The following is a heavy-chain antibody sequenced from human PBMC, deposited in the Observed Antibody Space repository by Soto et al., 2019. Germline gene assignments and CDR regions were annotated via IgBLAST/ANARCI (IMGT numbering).Heavy chain of an antibody. CDR2: ISNDGSRE. D-gene: IGHD3-3*01. CDR1: GFTFSNYG. Sequence: QVQLVESGGGVVQRGRSLRLSCTASGFTFSNYGMHWVRQAPGKGLEWVAVISNDGSREYYADSLKGRFTISRDNSENTLSLQMNSLRGEDTAVYYCAEDYDFWSGPDYWGQGTLVTVSS. CDR3: AEDYDFWSGPDY. V-gene: IGHV3-30*18. J-gene: IGHJ4*02.